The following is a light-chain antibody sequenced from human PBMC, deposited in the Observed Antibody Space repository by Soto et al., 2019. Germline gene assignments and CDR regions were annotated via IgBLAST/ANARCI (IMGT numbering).Light chain of an antibody. CDR1: QSISSW. Sequence: DIQMTQSPSTLSASVGDRVTITCRASQSISSWLAWYQQKPGKAPKLLIYKASTLQSGVPSRFSGSGSGTEFTLAIISLQPDDSSTFYCQQYNDTWTFGQRTKVDIK. CDR2: KAS. J-gene: IGKJ1*01. V-gene: IGKV1-5*03. CDR3: QQYNDTWT.